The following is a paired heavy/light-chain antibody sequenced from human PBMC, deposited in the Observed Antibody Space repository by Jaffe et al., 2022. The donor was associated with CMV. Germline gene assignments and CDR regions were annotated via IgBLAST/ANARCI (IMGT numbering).Light chain of an antibody. CDR2: DTT. J-gene: IGLJ3*02. Sequence: QAVVTQEPSLTVSPGGTVTLTCGSSTGAVTSGHYPYWFQQKPGQAPLTLIYDTTNKHSWTPARFSGSLLGDKAALTLSGARPEDEADYYCLLSYSTGRVFGGGTKLTV. CDR1: TGAVTSGHY. V-gene: IGLV7-46*01. CDR3: LLSYSTGRV.
Heavy chain of an antibody. CDR1: GYTFTNYY. J-gene: IGHJ4*02. D-gene: IGHD1-26*01. CDR3: ARVAKWEVHRREHGFDY. Sequence: QVQLVQSAAEVKKPGASVKVSCKAFGYTFTNYYIHWVRQAPGQGLEWMGGINPSGGSPAYAQNLQGRVTMTRDTSTSTVYMELRSLRSEDTAVYYCARVAKWEVHRREHGFDYWGQGTLVPVSS. V-gene: IGHV1-46*01. CDR2: INPSGGSP.